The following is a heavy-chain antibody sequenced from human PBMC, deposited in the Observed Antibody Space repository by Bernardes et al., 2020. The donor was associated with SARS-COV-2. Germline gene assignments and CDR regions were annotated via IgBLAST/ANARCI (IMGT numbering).Heavy chain of an antibody. CDR2: INPTNGGT. CDR3: ARGRTARWGNYNLDV. CDR1: GYTFSDSY. J-gene: IGHJ6*02. Sequence: ASVKVSCKASGYTFSDSYIHWVRQAPGQGLAWIGWINPTNGGTNYAANFQGRLFMTTDASISTANMELRRLTSDDSAIYYCARGRTARWGNYNLDVWGQGTTVTVSS. V-gene: IGHV1-2*02. D-gene: IGHD1-7*01.